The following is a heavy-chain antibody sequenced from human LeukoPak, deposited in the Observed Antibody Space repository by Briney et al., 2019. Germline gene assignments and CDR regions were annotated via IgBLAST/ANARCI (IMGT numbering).Heavy chain of an antibody. CDR2: IIPIFGTA. D-gene: IGHD3-10*01. CDR3: ARGKNYYGSGSYARNDAFDI. CDR1: GGTFSSYA. V-gene: IGHV1-69*06. Sequence: GASVKVSCKASGGTFSSYAISWVRQAPGQGLEWMGGIIPIFGTANYAQKFQGRVTITADKSTSTAYMELSSLRSEDTAVYYCARGKNYYGSGSYARNDAFDIWGQGTMVTVSS. J-gene: IGHJ3*02.